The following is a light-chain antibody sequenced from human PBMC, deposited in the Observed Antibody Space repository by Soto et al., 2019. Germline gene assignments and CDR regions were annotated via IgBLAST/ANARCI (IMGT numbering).Light chain of an antibody. CDR1: SSDVGGYNY. J-gene: IGLJ2*01. V-gene: IGLV2-14*01. Sequence: QSALTQPASVSGSPGQSITISCTGTSSDVGGYNYVSWYQQHPGKAPKLMIYEVSNRPSGVSSRFSGSKSGNTASLTISGLQAEDEADYYCSSYTSSSTLVVFGGGTKLPVL. CDR3: SSYTSSSTLVV. CDR2: EVS.